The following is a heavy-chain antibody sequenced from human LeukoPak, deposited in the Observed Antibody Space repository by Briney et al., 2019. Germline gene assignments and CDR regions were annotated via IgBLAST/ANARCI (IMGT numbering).Heavy chain of an antibody. D-gene: IGHD3-10*01. CDR2: IYYSGST. CDR1: GGSISSYY. Sequence: PSETLSLTCTVSGGSISSYYWSWIRQPPGKGLEWIGYIYYSGSTNYNPSLKSRVTISVDTSKNQFSLKLSSVTAADTAVYYCAREIPSWFGERSYYFDYWGQGTLVTVSS. CDR3: AREIPSWFGERSYYFDY. J-gene: IGHJ4*02. V-gene: IGHV4-59*01.